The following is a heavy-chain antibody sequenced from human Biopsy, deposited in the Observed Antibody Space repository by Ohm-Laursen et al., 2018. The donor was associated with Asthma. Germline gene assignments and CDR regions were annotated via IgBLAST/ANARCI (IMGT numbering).Heavy chain of an antibody. CDR3: ARVVSYGDIYFGIDV. Sequence: LSLTCRVSGGYTGSSDHHWAWIRQAPGKGLEWIGFVFWSGSTHCSRSLERRVSISIDTATNEFSMKLWSVTPADTAVYFCARVVSYGDIYFGIDVWGPGNTVVVS. J-gene: IGHJ6*02. D-gene: IGHD4-17*01. V-gene: IGHV4-30-4*01. CDR2: VFWSGST. CDR1: GGYTGSSDHH.